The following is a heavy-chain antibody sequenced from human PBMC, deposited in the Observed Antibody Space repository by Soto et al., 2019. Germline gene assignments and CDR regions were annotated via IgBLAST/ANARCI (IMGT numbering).Heavy chain of an antibody. CDR3: NLVVTSPPY. V-gene: IGHV1-8*01. D-gene: IGHD2-21*02. J-gene: IGHJ4*02. Sequence: QVQLVQSGAEVKKPGASVKVSCKASGYTFTSFEINWVRQATGQGLEWMGWMNPNSGNTGYAQKFQGRVTMTRNTPKSTAYMEPSSLRSEDTAVYYCNLVVTSPPYWGQGTLVTVSS. CDR1: GYTFTSFE. CDR2: MNPNSGNT.